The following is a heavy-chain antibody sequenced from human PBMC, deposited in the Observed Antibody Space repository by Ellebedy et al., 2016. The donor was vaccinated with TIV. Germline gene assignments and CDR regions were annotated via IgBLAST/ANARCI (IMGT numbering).Heavy chain of an antibody. J-gene: IGHJ4*02. CDR2: IYYSGST. Sequence: SETLSLTCTVSGGSISSYYWSWIRQPPGKGLEWIGYIYYSGSTNYNPSLKSRVTISVDTSKNQFSLKLSSVTAADTAVYYCASIAYCGGDCYSWGYFDYWGQGTLVTVSS. V-gene: IGHV4-59*12. D-gene: IGHD2-21*02. CDR1: GGSISSYY. CDR3: ASIAYCGGDCYSWGYFDY.